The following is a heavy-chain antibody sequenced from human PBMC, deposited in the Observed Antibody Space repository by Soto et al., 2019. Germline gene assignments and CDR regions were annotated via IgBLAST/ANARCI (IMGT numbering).Heavy chain of an antibody. V-gene: IGHV3-53*01. J-gene: IGHJ5*02. CDR3: ARVEWELRAGGFDP. CDR1: GFTVSSNY. CDR2: IYSGGST. D-gene: IGHD1-26*01. Sequence: GGSLRLSCAASGFTVSSNYMSWVRQAPGKGLEWVSVIYSGGSTYYADSVKGRFTISRDNSKNTLYLQMNSLRAEDTAVYYCARVEWELRAGGFDPWGQGTLVTVSS.